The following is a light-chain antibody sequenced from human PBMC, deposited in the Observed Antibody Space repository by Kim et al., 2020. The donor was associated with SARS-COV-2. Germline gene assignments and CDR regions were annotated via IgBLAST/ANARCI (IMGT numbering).Light chain of an antibody. CDR2: DMS. V-gene: IGKV1-39*01. CDR3: QQSHSFPYT. Sequence: SLGDRVTITCRASQIITNSLNWYQQKPGKAPELLIYDMSTLQTGVPSRFSGGGSGTDFTLTISSLQADDFATYYCQQSHSFPYTFGQGTKLEI. CDR1: QIITNS. J-gene: IGKJ2*01.